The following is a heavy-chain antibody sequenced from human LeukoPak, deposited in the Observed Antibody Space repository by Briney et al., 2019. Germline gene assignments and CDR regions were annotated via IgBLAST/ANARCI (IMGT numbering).Heavy chain of an antibody. V-gene: IGHV1-69*04. Sequence: GASVKVSCKASGGTFSSYAISWVRQAPGQGLEWMGRIIPILGIANYAQKFQGRVTITADKSTSTAYMELSSLRSEDTAVYCCAGGYYYDSSGYYYLFDYWGQGTLVTVSS. D-gene: IGHD3-22*01. J-gene: IGHJ4*02. CDR2: IIPILGIA. CDR3: AGGYYYDSSGYYYLFDY. CDR1: GGTFSSYA.